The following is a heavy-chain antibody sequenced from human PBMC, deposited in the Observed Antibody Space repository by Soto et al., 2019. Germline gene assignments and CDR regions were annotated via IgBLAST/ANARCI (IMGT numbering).Heavy chain of an antibody. V-gene: IGHV4-59*08. J-gene: IGHJ6*03. CDR1: SGSISSYY. Sequence: QVQLQESGPGLVKPSETLSLTCTVSSGSISSYYWSWIRQPPGKGLEWIGYIYYSGSTNYNPSLKSRVTISVDTSKNQFSLKLSSVTAADTAVYYCARLSVAGTYYYYYYMDVWGKGTTVTVSS. CDR2: IYYSGST. CDR3: ARLSVAGTYYYYYYMDV. D-gene: IGHD6-19*01.